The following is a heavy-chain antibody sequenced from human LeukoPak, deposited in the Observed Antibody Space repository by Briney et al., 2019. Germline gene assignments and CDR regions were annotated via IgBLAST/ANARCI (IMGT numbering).Heavy chain of an antibody. Sequence: GGSLRLSCAASGFTFSNYGMHWVRQAPGKGLEWVAFIRYDGSNKYYADYVKGRFTISRDNSKNTLYLLMNSLRAEDAAVYYCASKNAVVASFDYWGQGTLVTVSS. CDR1: GFTFSNYG. V-gene: IGHV3-30*02. CDR2: IRYDGSNK. D-gene: IGHD2-2*01. CDR3: ASKNAVVASFDY. J-gene: IGHJ4*02.